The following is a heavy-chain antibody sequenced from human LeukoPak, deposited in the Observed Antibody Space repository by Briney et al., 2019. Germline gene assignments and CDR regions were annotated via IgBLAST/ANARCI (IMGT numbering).Heavy chain of an antibody. V-gene: IGHV4-34*01. J-gene: IGHJ4*02. CDR3: ARGVRGKHHFDY. D-gene: IGHD3-16*02. CDR1: GGSFSGYY. CDR2: INHSGST. Sequence: PSETLSLTCAVYGGSFSGYYWSWIRQPPGKGLEWIGEINHSGSTNYNPSLKSRVTISVDTSKNQFSLKLSSVTAADTAVYYCARGVRGKHHFDYWGQGTLVTVSS.